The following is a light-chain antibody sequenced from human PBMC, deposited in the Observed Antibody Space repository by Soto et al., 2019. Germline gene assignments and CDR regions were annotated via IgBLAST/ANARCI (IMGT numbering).Light chain of an antibody. CDR3: QQYGSSIRYT. V-gene: IGKV3-20*01. CDR1: QSVSSSY. CDR2: GAS. J-gene: IGKJ2*01. Sequence: EIVLTQSPGTLSLSPGERATLSCRASQSVSSSYLAWYQQKPGQAPRLLIYGASSRATGIPDRFSGSGSGTDFTLTISRLEPEDFAVYYCQQYGSSIRYTFGQGTKLEIK.